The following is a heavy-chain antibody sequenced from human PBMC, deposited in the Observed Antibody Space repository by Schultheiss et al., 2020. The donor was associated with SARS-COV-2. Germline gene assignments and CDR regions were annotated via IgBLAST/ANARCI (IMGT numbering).Heavy chain of an antibody. J-gene: IGHJ4*02. D-gene: IGHD5-18*01. V-gene: IGHV3-7*03. CDR2: INQDGSVK. CDR3: AKGYSYGTPFDY. CDR1: GFTFGDYA. Sequence: GSLRLSCTASGFTFGDYAMSWFRQAPGQGLEWVANINQDGSVKYYLDSVKGRFTISRDNAKNSLYLQMNSLRAEDTAVYYCAKGYSYGTPFDYWGQGTLVTVSS.